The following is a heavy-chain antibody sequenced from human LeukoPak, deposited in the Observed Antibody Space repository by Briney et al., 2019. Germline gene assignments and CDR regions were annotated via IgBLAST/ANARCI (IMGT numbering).Heavy chain of an antibody. CDR3: ARGNYDSSGYYYFDY. CDR2: IYYSGST. CDR1: GGSFSGYY. Sequence: SETLSLTCAVYGGSFSGYYWSWIRQPPGKGLEWIGYIYYSGSTNYNPSLKSRVTISVDTSKNQFSLKLSSVTAADTAVYYCARGNYDSSGYYYFDYWGQGTLVTVSS. D-gene: IGHD3-22*01. V-gene: IGHV4-59*01. J-gene: IGHJ4*02.